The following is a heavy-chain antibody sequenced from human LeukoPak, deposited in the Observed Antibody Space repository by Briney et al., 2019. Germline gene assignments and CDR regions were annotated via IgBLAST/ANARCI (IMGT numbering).Heavy chain of an antibody. D-gene: IGHD3-10*01. Sequence: PSETLSLTCTVSGGSISSSSYYWGWIRQPPGKGLEWIGSIYYSGSTYYNPSLKSRVTISVDTSKNQFSLKLSSVTAADTAVYYCARGGITMVRGVIIFSGPQGWFDPWGQGTLVTVSS. CDR3: ARGGITMVRGVIIFSGPQGWFDP. CDR2: IYYSGST. V-gene: IGHV4-39*07. CDR1: GGSISSSSYY. J-gene: IGHJ5*02.